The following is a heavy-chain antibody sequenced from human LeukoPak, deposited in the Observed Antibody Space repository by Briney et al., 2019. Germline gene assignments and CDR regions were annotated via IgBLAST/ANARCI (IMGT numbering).Heavy chain of an antibody. D-gene: IGHD6-13*01. CDR1: GASISSYY. Sequence: SETLSLTCTVSGASISSYYWSWIRQPPGKGLEWIGYIYYTGSTNHNPSLKSRVTISVDTSKNQFSLRLSSVTAADTAVYYCARVFSQQLWAFDIWGQGTMVTVSS. V-gene: IGHV4-59*01. CDR2: IYYTGST. CDR3: ARVFSQQLWAFDI. J-gene: IGHJ3*02.